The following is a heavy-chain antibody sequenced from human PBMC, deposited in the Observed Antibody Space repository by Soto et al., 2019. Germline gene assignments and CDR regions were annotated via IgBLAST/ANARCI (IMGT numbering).Heavy chain of an antibody. V-gene: IGHV4-30-4*01. Sequence: SETLSLTCTVSGGSISIGDFYLSWIRQPPGKGLELIGNIYYSGSTYYNPSLRSRAIMSVDTSQKQFSLKLSSLTAEDTAVYFCARADHCRDRFDYWGQGALFTVSS. CDR2: IYYSGST. CDR1: GGSISIGDFY. CDR3: ARADHCRDRFDY. J-gene: IGHJ4*02. D-gene: IGHD2-21*02.